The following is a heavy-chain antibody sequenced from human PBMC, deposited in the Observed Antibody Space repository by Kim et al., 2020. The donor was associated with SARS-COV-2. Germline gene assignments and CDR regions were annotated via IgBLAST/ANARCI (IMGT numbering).Heavy chain of an antibody. Sequence: SETLSLTCAVYGGSFSGYYWSWIRQPPGKGLEWIGEINHDGSTNYNPSLKSRVTISVDTSKNQFSLKLSSVTAADTAVYYCARSSVSTIFGVFIKHWYFDLWGRGPLLTVSS. CDR1: GGSFSGYY. CDR2: INHDGST. D-gene: IGHD3-3*01. V-gene: IGHV4-34*01. CDR3: ARSSVSTIFGVFIKHWYFDL. J-gene: IGHJ2*01.